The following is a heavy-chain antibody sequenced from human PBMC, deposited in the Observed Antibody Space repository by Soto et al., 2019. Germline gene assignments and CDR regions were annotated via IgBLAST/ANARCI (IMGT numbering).Heavy chain of an antibody. V-gene: IGHV4-59*08. Sequence: SETLSLTCTVSGGSISSYYWSWIRQPPGKGLEWIGYIYYSGSTNYNPSLKSRVTISVDTSKNQFSLKLSSVTAADTAVYYCARHITMVPTVPYFESWGQGNLVSVSS. CDR3: ARHITMVPTVPYFES. D-gene: IGHD3-10*01. CDR2: IYYSGST. J-gene: IGHJ4*01. CDR1: GGSISSYY.